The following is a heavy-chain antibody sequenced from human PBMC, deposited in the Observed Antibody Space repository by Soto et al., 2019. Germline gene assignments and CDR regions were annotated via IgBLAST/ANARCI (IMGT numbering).Heavy chain of an antibody. CDR3: ARAANLGSSGYYFDY. D-gene: IGHD3-22*01. Sequence: ASVKVSCKASGGTFSSYAISWVRQAPGQGLEWMGGIIPILGIANYAQKFQGRVTITADKSTSTAYMELSSLRSEDTAVYDCARAANLGSSGYYFDYWGQGTLGTVSS. J-gene: IGHJ4*02. CDR1: GGTFSSYA. V-gene: IGHV1-69*10. CDR2: IIPILGIA.